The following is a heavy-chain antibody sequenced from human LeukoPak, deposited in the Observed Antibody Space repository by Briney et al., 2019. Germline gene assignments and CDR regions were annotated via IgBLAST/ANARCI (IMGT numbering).Heavy chain of an antibody. CDR1: GFTSRGVG. J-gene: IGHJ6*02. V-gene: IGHV3-7*01. CDR3: AKYCGGDCYGMDV. CDR2: IKQDGSEK. Sequence: GGSLRLSCTPSGFTSRGVGMSGVRQAPAKGREWVANIKQDGSEKDYVDSVKGRFTISRDNAKNSVCLQMNSLRAEDTAVYYCAKYCGGDCYGMDVWGQGTTVTVSS. D-gene: IGHD2-21*01.